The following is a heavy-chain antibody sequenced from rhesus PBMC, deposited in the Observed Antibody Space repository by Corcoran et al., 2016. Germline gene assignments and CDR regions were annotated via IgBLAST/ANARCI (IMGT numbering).Heavy chain of an antibody. CDR3: ARHKDYYDMFDY. V-gene: IGHV4S14*01. Sequence: QVQLQESGPGLVKPSETLSLTCAVSGYSISSGYYRGWIRQPPGRGRGWIGHISSGGSNYLTPSLKGRVTLSVDTSKNQFSLKLSSVTAADTAVYYCARHKDYYDMFDYWGQGVLVTVSS. CDR1: GYSISSGYY. J-gene: IGHJ4*01. CDR2: ISSGGSN. D-gene: IGHD3-28*01.